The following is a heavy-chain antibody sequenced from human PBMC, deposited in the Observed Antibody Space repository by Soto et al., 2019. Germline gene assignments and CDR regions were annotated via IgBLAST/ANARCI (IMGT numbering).Heavy chain of an antibody. CDR3: ARGAMVRGVMEDYFDY. CDR1: GGSISSSSYY. CDR2: IYYSGST. Sequence: SETLSLTCTVSGGSISSSSYYWGWIRQPPGKGLEWIGRIYYSGSTYYNPSLKSRVTISVDTSKNQFSLKLSSVTAADTAVYYCARGAMVRGVMEDYFDYWGQGTLVTVSS. V-gene: IGHV4-39*01. J-gene: IGHJ4*02. D-gene: IGHD3-10*01.